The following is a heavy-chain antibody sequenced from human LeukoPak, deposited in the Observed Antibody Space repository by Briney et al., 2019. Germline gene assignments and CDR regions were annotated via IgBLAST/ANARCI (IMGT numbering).Heavy chain of an antibody. CDR3: ASKASGYDSLSLDY. CDR2: ISPANGYT. D-gene: IGHD5-12*01. V-gene: IGHV1-3*01. CDR1: GYTFTAYA. J-gene: IGHJ4*02. Sequence: PGASVKVSCKASGYTFTAYAMHWVRQAPGQTLEWLGWISPANGYTRYSQEIQGRVTMTTDTSTSTAYMELRSLRSDDTAVYYCASKASGYDSLSLDYWGQGTLVTVPS.